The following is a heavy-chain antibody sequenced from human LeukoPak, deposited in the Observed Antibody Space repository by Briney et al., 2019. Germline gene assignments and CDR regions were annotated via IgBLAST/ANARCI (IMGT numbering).Heavy chain of an antibody. J-gene: IGHJ4*02. CDR3: ARDQRNYEGASFDY. CDR1: GGTFSSYA. V-gene: IGHV1-69*04. Sequence: SVKVSCKASGGTFSSYAISLVRQAPGQGLEWMGRIIPILGIANYAQKFQGRVTITADKSTSTAYMELSSLRSEDTAVYYCARDQRNYEGASFDYWGQGTLVTVSS. D-gene: IGHD4-11*01. CDR2: IIPILGIA.